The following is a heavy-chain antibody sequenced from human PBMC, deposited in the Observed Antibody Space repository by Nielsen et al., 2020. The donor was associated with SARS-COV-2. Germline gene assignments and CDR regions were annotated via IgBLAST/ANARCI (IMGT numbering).Heavy chain of an antibody. CDR3: ARDTISRGYSSSFWFDP. D-gene: IGHD6-13*01. CDR2: ISAYNGNT. Sequence: ASVKVFCKASGYTFTSYGISWVRQAPGQGLEWMGWISAYNGNTNYAQKLQGRVTMTTDTSTSTAYMELRSLRSDDTAVYYCARDTISRGYSSSFWFDPWGQGTLVTVSS. CDR1: GYTFTSYG. J-gene: IGHJ5*02. V-gene: IGHV1-18*04.